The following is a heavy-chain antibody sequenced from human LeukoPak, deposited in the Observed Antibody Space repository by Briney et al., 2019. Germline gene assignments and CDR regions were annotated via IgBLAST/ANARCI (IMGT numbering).Heavy chain of an antibody. Sequence: GGSLRLSCAASGFTFSSYAMHWVRQAPGKGLEYVSAISSNGGSTYYANSVKGRFTISRDNSKNTLYLQMGSLRAEDMAVYYCARSSEQWLAHFDYWGQGTLVTVSS. J-gene: IGHJ4*02. CDR1: GFTFSSYA. CDR2: ISSNGGST. CDR3: ARSSEQWLAHFDY. D-gene: IGHD6-19*01. V-gene: IGHV3-64*01.